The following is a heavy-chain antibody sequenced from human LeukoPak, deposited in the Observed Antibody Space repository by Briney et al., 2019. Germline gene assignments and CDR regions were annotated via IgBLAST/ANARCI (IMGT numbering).Heavy chain of an antibody. Sequence: GGSLRLSCAASGFTFSNYWMHWVRQAPGKGLVWVSRINSDGINTSYADSVKGRFTISRDNAKNTLNLQMNSLRAEDTAVYYCARDLGQYYDTSDNWFDPRGQGTLVTVSS. D-gene: IGHD3-22*01. CDR3: ARDLGQYYDTSDNWFDP. CDR2: INSDGINT. V-gene: IGHV3-74*01. J-gene: IGHJ5*02. CDR1: GFTFSNYW.